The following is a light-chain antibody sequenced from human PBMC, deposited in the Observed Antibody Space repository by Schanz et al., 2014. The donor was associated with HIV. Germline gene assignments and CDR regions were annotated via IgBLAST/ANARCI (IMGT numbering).Light chain of an antibody. CDR1: QTVSSNS. V-gene: IGKV3-20*01. J-gene: IGKJ1*01. Sequence: EIVLTQSPVILSLSPGERATLSCRASQTVSSNSLGWYQQKRGQVPRLLIYSASRRANGIPDRFSGSGSGTDFTLTISRLEPEDFAVYYCQQYDTSPSFGQGTRVDIK. CDR3: QQYDTSPS. CDR2: SAS.